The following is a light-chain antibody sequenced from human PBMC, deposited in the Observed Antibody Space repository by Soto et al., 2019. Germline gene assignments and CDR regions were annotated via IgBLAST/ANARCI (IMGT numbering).Light chain of an antibody. J-gene: IGKJ2*01. V-gene: IGKV3-20*01. CDR2: GSS. CDR3: QHFDGSPPRYT. Sequence: EIVLTQSPGILSVSPGERATISCRASQTINNNFIAWYQQKSDQPPRLLIFGSSRRAAAIPDRFSGSGSGTDFTLTIDRLEPEDFALYYCQHFDGSPPRYTFGKGTKVDIK. CDR1: QTINNNF.